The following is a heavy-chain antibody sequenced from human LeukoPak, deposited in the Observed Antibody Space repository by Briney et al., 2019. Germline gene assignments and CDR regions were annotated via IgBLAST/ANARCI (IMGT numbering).Heavy chain of an antibody. J-gene: IGHJ4*02. CDR1: GGSISSSSYY. CDR3: ARQQLQQLVYFDY. CDR2: IYYSGST. V-gene: IGHV4-39*01. Sequence: PSETLCLTCTVSGGSISSSSYYWGWIRQPPGEWLEWMGRIYYSGSTYYNPSLKSRVTISVDTSKNQFSLKLSAVTAADTAVYYCARQQLQQLVYFDYWGQGTLVTVSS. D-gene: IGHD6-13*01.